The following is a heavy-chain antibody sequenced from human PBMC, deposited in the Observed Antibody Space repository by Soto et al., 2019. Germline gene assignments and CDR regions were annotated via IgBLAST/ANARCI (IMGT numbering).Heavy chain of an antibody. D-gene: IGHD1-26*01. J-gene: IGHJ4*01. CDR2: TYYRSKWYY. Sequence: QVQLQQSGPGLVKPSQTLSLTCAITGDSVSSNSAGWSWVRPSPSIGLEWLGRTYYRSKWYYEYAVSVRGRITINPDTSRIQYSLQLHSLTPEDTAVYFCARGEPDSGRIVDLWGQGTVVTVSS. V-gene: IGHV6-1*01. CDR1: GDSVSSNSAG. CDR3: ARGEPDSGRIVDL.